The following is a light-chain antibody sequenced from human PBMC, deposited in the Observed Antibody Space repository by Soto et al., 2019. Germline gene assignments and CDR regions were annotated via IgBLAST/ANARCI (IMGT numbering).Light chain of an antibody. CDR1: QSVSSNY. J-gene: IGKJ1*01. CDR2: GAS. CDR3: QQYGSLSWT. V-gene: IGKV3-20*01. Sequence: DIVLTQSPGTLSLSPGERATLSCRASQSVSSNYLAWYQQRPGQAPRLLIYGASTGATGIPDRFSGSGSGTDFTLTISRLEPEDFAVYYCQQYGSLSWTFGQGTKVEIK.